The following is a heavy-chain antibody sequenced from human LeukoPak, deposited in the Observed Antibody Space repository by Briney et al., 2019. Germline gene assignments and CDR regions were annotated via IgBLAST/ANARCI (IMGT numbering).Heavy chain of an antibody. D-gene: IGHD3-3*01. Sequence: KTGGSLRPSCAASGFTFSRYSMNWVRQAPGKGLEWVSSITSSSSSTYRYYADSVKGRFTVSRDNAKNSLYLQMNSLRAEDTAVYYCARDLEGISGMDVGRQATAVTVSS. J-gene: IGHJ6*01. CDR3: ARDLEGISGMDV. CDR2: ITSSSSSTYR. V-gene: IGHV3-21*01. CDR1: GFTFSRYS.